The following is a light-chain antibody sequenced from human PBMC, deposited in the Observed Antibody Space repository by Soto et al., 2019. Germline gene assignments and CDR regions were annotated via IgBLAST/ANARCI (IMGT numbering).Light chain of an antibody. CDR2: KAS. CDR1: QSIDSW. CDR3: QPYNSYSRT. J-gene: IGKJ1*01. V-gene: IGKV1-5*03. Sequence: DIQMTQSPSTLSASVGDRVTSTCRASQSIDSWLAWYQHKPGKAPKLLIFKASTLETEVPSRFSGSGSETEFTLTISSLQPDDSATYYCQPYNSYSRTFGQGTKVDIK.